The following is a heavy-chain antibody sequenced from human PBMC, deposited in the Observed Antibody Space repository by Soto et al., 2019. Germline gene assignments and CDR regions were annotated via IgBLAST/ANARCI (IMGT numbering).Heavy chain of an antibody. CDR3: ARKGQQLVDFDY. J-gene: IGHJ4*02. D-gene: IGHD6-13*01. Sequence: GGSLRLSCAASGFTFSSYSMNWVRQAPGKGLEWVSSISSSSYIYYADSVKGRFTISRDNAKNSLYLQMNSLRAEDTAVYYCARKGQQLVDFDYWGQGTLVTVSS. CDR2: ISSSSYI. V-gene: IGHV3-21*01. CDR1: GFTFSSYS.